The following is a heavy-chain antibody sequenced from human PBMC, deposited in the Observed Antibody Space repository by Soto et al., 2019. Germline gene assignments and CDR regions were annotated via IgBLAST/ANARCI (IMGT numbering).Heavy chain of an antibody. V-gene: IGHV3-23*01. CDR1: GFTFSSYA. J-gene: IGHJ6*03. CDR2: ISGSGGST. D-gene: IGHD6-13*01. CDR3: AKVAAAGTKGGRYYYYYYMDV. Sequence: GESLKISCAASGFTFSSYAMSWVRQAPGKGLEWVSAISGSGGSTYYADSVKGRFTISRDNSKNTLYLQMNSLRAEDTAVYYCAKVAAAGTKGGRYYYYYYMDVWGKGTTVTVSS.